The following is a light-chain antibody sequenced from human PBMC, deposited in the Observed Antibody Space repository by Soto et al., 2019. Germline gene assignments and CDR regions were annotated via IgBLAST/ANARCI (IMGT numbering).Light chain of an antibody. Sequence: QSALTQPASVSGSPGQSITISCTGTSSDIGTYNYVSWHQQYPGNAPKLMIYEVNYRPSGVCTRFSGSKSDNTASLTISGLQAEDEGDYYCSSFTTSKTWVFGGGTKLTVL. V-gene: IGLV2-14*01. J-gene: IGLJ3*02. CDR2: EVN. CDR3: SSFTTSKTWV. CDR1: SSDIGTYNY.